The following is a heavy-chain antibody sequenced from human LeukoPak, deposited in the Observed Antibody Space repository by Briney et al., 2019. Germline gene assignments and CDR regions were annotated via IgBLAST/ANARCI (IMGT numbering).Heavy chain of an antibody. CDR1: GGTFSSYT. CDR3: ARGGSEGATTRGGTRFDY. CDR2: IIPILGIA. V-gene: IGHV1-69*02. D-gene: IGHD1-26*01. Sequence: GSSVKVSCKASGGTFSSYTISWVRQAPGQGLEWMGRIIPILGIANYAQKFQGRVTITADKATSTAYMELSSLRSEDTAVYYCARGGSEGATTRGGTRFDYWGQGTLVTVSS. J-gene: IGHJ4*02.